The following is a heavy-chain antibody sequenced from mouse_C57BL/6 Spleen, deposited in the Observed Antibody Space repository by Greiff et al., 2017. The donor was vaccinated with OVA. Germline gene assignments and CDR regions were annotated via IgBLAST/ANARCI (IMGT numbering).Heavy chain of an antibody. J-gene: IGHJ3*01. CDR2: IDPTSGGT. CDR3: ARSPFITTVVEDWFAY. Sequence: QVQLQQPGAELVKPGASVKLSCKASGYTFTSYWMHWVKQRPGRGLEWIGRIDPTSGGTKYNEKFKSKATLTVDKPSSTAYMQLSSLTSEDSAVYYCARSPFITTVVEDWFAYWGQGTLVTVSA. D-gene: IGHD1-1*01. CDR1: GYTFTSYW. V-gene: IGHV1-72*01.